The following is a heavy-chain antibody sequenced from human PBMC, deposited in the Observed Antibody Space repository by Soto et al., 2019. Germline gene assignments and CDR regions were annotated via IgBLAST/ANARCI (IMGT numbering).Heavy chain of an antibody. CDR3: ARVDVRVSARRFFDY. Sequence: TLSLTCTVSGGSVSSAGYYWSWIRQPPGKGLEWIGYNHYSGSTDYNPSLKSRVTISIDTAKNQFSLKLSSVTAADTAVYYCARVDVRVSARRFFDYWGQGALVTVSS. J-gene: IGHJ4*02. D-gene: IGHD6-6*01. CDR1: GGSVSSAGYY. V-gene: IGHV4-61*08. CDR2: NHYSGST.